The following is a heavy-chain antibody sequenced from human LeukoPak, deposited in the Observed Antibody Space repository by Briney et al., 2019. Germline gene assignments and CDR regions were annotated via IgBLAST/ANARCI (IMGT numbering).Heavy chain of an antibody. CDR2: TYYRSKWYN. CDR1: GDSVSSNSAA. Sequence: PSQTLSLTCAISGDSVSSNSAAWNWIRQSPSRGLEWLVRTYYRSKWYNDYAVSVKSRITINPDTSKNQFSLQLNSVTPEDTAVYYCARGDYYDSSGYFMGFDYWGQGTLVTVSS. V-gene: IGHV6-1*01. J-gene: IGHJ4*02. D-gene: IGHD3-22*01. CDR3: ARGDYYDSSGYFMGFDY.